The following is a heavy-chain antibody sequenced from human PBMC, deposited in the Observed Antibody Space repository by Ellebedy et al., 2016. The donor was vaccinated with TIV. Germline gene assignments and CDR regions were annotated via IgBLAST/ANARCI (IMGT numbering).Heavy chain of an antibody. J-gene: IGHJ4*02. Sequence: GESLKISXAASGFTFRSYGFHWVRQAPGKGLEWVALISSDGSEEYYADSVRGRFTISRDNSKNTGYLEMNSLRGDDTAMYYCARDRGGYGIFDYWGQGTLVTV. CDR1: GFTFRSYG. V-gene: IGHV3-30*03. CDR3: ARDRGGYGIFDY. D-gene: IGHD5-12*01. CDR2: ISSDGSEE.